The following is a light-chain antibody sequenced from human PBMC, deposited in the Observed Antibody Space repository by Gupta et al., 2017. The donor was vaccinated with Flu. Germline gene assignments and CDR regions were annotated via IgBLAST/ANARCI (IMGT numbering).Light chain of an antibody. J-gene: IGLJ2*01. V-gene: IGLV2-14*01. CDR1: SSDIGGYNY. CDR2: EVN. Sequence: GTSSDIGGYNYVSGYQQHPGKAPKLMIYEVNNRPSGVSNRFSGSKSGNTASLTISVLQAEDEADYYCSSYTGTSTLFGAGTKLTVL. CDR3: SSYTGTSTL.